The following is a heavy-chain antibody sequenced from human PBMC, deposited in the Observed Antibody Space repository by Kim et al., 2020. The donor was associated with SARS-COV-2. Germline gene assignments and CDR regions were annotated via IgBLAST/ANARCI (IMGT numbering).Heavy chain of an antibody. CDR3: ARDDRAYSSSWYYAFDI. V-gene: IGHV1-3*01. D-gene: IGHD6-13*01. J-gene: IGHJ3*02. Sequence: FQGRVTITRDTSASTAYMELSSLRSEDTAVYYCARDDRAYSSSWYYAFDIWGQGTMVTVSS.